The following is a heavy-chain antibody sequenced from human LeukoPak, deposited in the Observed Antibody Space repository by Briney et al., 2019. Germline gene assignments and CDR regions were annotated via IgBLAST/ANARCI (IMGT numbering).Heavy chain of an antibody. V-gene: IGHV3-21*04. CDR3: ARDWEGDYGDYQYGMDV. D-gene: IGHD4-17*01. J-gene: IGHJ6*02. Sequence: PGGSLRLSCAPSRLTLSTYSMNWVRQTPGTGLEGVSSISSCSGYIYYADSVKGRFTISRDNAKSSLFLQMNSLRAEDTAVYYCARDWEGDYGDYQYGMDVWGQGTRVTVSS. CDR1: RLTLSTYS. CDR2: ISSCSGYI.